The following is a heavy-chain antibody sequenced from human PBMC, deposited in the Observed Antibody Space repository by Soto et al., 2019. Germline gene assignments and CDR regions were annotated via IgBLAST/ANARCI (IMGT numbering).Heavy chain of an antibody. D-gene: IGHD6-13*01. J-gene: IGHJ4*02. CDR1: GYTFTSYG. CDR3: ARDLALFIAAAGPQGDY. CDR2: ISAYNGNT. Sequence: QVQLVQSGAEVKKPGASVKVSCKASGYTFTSYGISWVRQAPGQGLEWMGWISAYNGNTNYAQKLQGRVTMTTDTSTSTAYMELRSLRSDDAAVYYCARDLALFIAAAGPQGDYWGQGTLVTVSS. V-gene: IGHV1-18*01.